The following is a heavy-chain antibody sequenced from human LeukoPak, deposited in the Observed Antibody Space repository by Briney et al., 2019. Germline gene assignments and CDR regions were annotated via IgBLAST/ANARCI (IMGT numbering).Heavy chain of an antibody. J-gene: IGHJ3*02. Sequence: SETLSLTCTVSGGSISSGSYYWRWIRQPAGKGLEWIGRIYTSGSTNYNPSLKSRVTISVDTSKNQFSLKLSSVTAADTAVYYCAREPAPDAFDIWGQGTMVTVSS. CDR3: AREPAPDAFDI. V-gene: IGHV4-61*02. CDR2: IYTSGST. CDR1: GGSISSGSYY.